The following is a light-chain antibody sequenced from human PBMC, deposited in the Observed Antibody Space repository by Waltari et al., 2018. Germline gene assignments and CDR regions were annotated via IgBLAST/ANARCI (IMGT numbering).Light chain of an antibody. CDR3: QQYNQWPRT. CDR2: DAS. V-gene: IGKV3-15*01. J-gene: IGKJ1*01. CDR1: QSVSSK. Sequence: EIVMPQSPATLSVSLGESATLSCRASQSVSSKLAWYQQIPGQAPRLLIYDASTRATAIPARFTAGGSGTEFTLSISSLQSEDFAVYYCQQYNQWPRTFGQGTKVEIK.